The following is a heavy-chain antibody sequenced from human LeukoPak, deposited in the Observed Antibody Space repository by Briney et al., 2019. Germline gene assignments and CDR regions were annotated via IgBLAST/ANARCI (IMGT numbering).Heavy chain of an antibody. CDR2: ISAYNGNT. CDR3: ARGDCSGGGCFLPEHFRH. Sequence: ASVKVSCKASGYSIDSYSISWVRQAPGQGLEWMGWISAYNGNTNYAHKVQGRVTMTTDTSTSTAYMELSSLRSDDTAVYYCARGDCSGGGCFLPEHFRHWGQGTRVTVSS. CDR1: GYSIDSYS. D-gene: IGHD2-15*01. J-gene: IGHJ1*01. V-gene: IGHV1-18*01.